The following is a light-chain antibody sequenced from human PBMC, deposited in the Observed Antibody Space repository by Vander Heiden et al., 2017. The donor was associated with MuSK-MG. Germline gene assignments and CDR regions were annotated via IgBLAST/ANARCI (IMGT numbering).Light chain of an antibody. Sequence: EIVLTQSPATLSLSPGERATLSCRASQSVDTYLAWFQQTPGQAPRLLIYDASTRASGTPARVSGRGSGTDFTLTISSLEPEDFAVFYCQQRDYWPLTCGGGTKVE. CDR2: DAS. CDR3: QQRDYWPLT. CDR1: QSVDTY. J-gene: IGKJ4*01. V-gene: IGKV3-11*01.